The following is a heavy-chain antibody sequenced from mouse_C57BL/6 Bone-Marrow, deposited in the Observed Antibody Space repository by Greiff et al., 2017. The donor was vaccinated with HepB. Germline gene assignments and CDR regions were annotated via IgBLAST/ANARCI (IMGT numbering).Heavy chain of an antibody. J-gene: IGHJ3*01. D-gene: IGHD2-2*01. V-gene: IGHV1-64*01. CDR3: AREGGGYDAWFAY. CDR2: IHPNSGST. Sequence: QVQLKQPGAELVKPGASVKLSCKASGYTFTSYWMHWVKQRPGQGLEWIGMIHPNSGSTNYNEKFKSKATLTVDKSSSTAYMQLSSLTSEDSAVYYCAREGGGYDAWFAYWGQGTLVTVSA. CDR1: GYTFTSYW.